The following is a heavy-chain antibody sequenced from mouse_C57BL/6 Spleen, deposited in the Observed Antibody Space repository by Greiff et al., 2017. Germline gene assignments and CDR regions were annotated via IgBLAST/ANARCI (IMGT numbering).Heavy chain of an antibody. D-gene: IGHD2-3*01. CDR2: ILPRSGNT. V-gene: IGHV1-81*01. CDR1: GYTFISYG. J-gene: IGHJ4*01. Sequence: QVQLQQSGAELVRPGASVKLSCKASGYTFISYGIRWVKQRPGQGLEWIGEILPRSGNTYYNEKFKGKATLTADKSSSTAYMELRRLTSAASAVYFCARSGYYREDAMCDWGQGTSVTVSS. CDR3: ARSGYYREDAMCD.